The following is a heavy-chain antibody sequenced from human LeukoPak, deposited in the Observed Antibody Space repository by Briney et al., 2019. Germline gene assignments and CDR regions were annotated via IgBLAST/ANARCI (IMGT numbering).Heavy chain of an antibody. J-gene: IGHJ4*02. D-gene: IGHD3-16*01. CDR2: INEDGSDK. V-gene: IGHV3-7*01. CDR3: ARGWVFDY. Sequence: GGSLRLPCAASGFIFSDYWMAWVRQAPGKGLEWVANINEDGSDKNYVDSVKGRFTISRDNAKNSLYLQMNSLRAEDTAVYYCARGWVFDYWGQGTLVTVSS. CDR1: GFIFSDYW.